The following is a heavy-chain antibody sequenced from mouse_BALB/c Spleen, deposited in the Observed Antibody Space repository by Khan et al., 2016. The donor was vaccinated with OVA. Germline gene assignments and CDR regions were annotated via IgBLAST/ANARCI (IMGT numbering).Heavy chain of an antibody. CDR3: ARENYYGRSCYAMDY. J-gene: IGHJ4*01. V-gene: IGHV1S81*02. D-gene: IGHD1-1*01. CDR1: GYTFTSYW. Sequence: VQLQQSGAELVKAGASVKMSCKASGYTFTSYWMHWVKQRLGQGLEWFAETNPTNGRTYYNEKFKSKATLTVDKSSSTAYMLLSGPTFEDSAVYYCARENYYGRSCYAMDYWGQGTSVTVSA. CDR2: TNPTNGRT.